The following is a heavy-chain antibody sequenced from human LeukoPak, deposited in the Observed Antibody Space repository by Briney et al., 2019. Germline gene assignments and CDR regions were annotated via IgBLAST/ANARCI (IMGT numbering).Heavy chain of an antibody. CDR2: LSHDHINE. V-gene: IGHV3-30*03. D-gene: IGHD2-2*01. J-gene: IGHJ6*02. Sequence: PGGSLRLSCEASGFTFSSFAMHWVRQAPGKGLGWVAVLSHDHINEFYADSVKGRFIISRDNSKNTVYLQMNSLRVEDTAVYYCARDLRDCSSASCNVLYFLMDAWGQGTTVTVSS. CDR1: GFTFSSFA. CDR3: ARDLRDCSSASCNVLYFLMDA.